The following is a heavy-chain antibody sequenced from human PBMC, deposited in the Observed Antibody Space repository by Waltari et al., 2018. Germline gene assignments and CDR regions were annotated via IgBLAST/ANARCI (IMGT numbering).Heavy chain of an antibody. D-gene: IGHD3-22*01. CDR2: ISDDGSHK. J-gene: IGHJ4*02. CDR1: GFTFSRYA. Sequence: QVQLVESGGGVVQPGRSLRLSCAASGFTFSRYAMHWVRQAPGKGLEWVAGISDDGSHKYYADSVQGRFTISRDSSKNTLFLQMNSLRVEDTAVYYCARDIAYHDSSGYYPYYFDYWGQGALVTVSS. V-gene: IGHV3-30-3*01. CDR3: ARDIAYHDSSGYYPYYFDY.